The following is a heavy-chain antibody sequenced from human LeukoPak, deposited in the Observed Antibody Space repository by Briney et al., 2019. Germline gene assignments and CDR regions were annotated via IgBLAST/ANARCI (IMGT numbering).Heavy chain of an antibody. Sequence: LETQSLTCTVSGGSISSSSYYWGWIRQPPGKGLEWIGSIYYSGSTYYNPSLKSRVTISVDTSKNQFSLKLSSVTAADTAVYYCARLLRCSSTSCYRGEFDYWGQGTLVTVSS. V-gene: IGHV4-39*01. J-gene: IGHJ4*02. CDR1: GGSISSSSYY. CDR2: IYYSGST. D-gene: IGHD2-2*01. CDR3: ARLLRCSSTSCYRGEFDY.